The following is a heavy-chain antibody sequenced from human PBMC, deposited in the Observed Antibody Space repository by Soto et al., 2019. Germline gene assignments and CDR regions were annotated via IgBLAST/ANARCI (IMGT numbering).Heavy chain of an antibody. CDR2: ISTYSGDT. D-gene: IGHD5-12*01. Sequence: QVHLVQSGVEVKTPGASVKVSCQASGYTFFTYDISWVRQAPGQGLELMGWISTYSGDTTYAQKFQGRVTITTDTSTTTAYLALTSLRSDDTAVYYCARHHGPTTSEKWFDPWGQGTLVTVSS. V-gene: IGHV1-18*01. CDR3: ARHHGPTTSEKWFDP. J-gene: IGHJ5*02. CDR1: GYTFFTYD.